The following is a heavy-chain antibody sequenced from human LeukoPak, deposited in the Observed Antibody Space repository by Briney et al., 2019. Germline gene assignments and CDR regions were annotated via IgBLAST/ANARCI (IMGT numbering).Heavy chain of an antibody. J-gene: IGHJ4*02. CDR2: ISGSGGAT. CDR1: GFTFNTYG. D-gene: IGHD3-22*01. Sequence: GGSLRLSCAASGFTFNTYGMSWVRQAPGKGLEWVSGISGSGGATYYADSVKGRFTIARDDPHNTLYLQMDSLRAEDTAVYFCARDLLAYYYDSSGYYNWGQGTLVTVSS. V-gene: IGHV3-23*01. CDR3: ARDLLAYYYDSSGYYN.